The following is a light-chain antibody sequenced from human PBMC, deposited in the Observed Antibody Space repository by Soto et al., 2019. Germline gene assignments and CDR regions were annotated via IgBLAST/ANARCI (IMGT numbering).Light chain of an antibody. V-gene: IGKV3-15*01. Sequence: EIVMTQSPATLSVSPGQRATLSCRASQSVSTNLAWYQQKPGQAPRLLIYGASTRATGSPARFIGSVSGTEFTLTISSLQSEDFAVYYCQQYNNWPPYTVGQGTKLEIK. CDR2: GAS. CDR1: QSVSTN. CDR3: QQYNNWPPYT. J-gene: IGKJ2*01.